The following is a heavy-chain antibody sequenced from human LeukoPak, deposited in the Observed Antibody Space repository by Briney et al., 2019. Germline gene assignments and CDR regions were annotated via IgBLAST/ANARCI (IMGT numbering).Heavy chain of an antibody. CDR3: ARGAYGDYDS. J-gene: IGHJ5*01. V-gene: IGHV3-23*01. CDR1: AFTFSSYA. CDR2: ISAAADST. Sequence: GGSLRLSCAASAFTFSSYAMSWVRQAPGKGLEWVSAISAAADSTYYADSVQGRGTISRANSKNTLYLQMSGLRAEDTSVYFCARGAYGDYDSWGQGTLVTVSS. D-gene: IGHD4-17*01.